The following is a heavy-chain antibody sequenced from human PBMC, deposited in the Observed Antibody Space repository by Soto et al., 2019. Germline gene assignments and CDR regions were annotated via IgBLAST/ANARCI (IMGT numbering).Heavy chain of an antibody. CDR1: GGSISSYY. CDR3: AGDEMVDGYSWGNWFDP. Sequence: QVQLQESGPGLVKPSETLSLTCTVSGGSISSYYWSWIRQPPGKGLEWIGYIYYSGSTNYNPSLKSRVTISVDTSKNQFSLKLSSVTAADTAVYYCAGDEMVDGYSWGNWFDPWGQGTLVTVSS. V-gene: IGHV4-59*01. D-gene: IGHD3-16*01. J-gene: IGHJ5*02. CDR2: IYYSGST.